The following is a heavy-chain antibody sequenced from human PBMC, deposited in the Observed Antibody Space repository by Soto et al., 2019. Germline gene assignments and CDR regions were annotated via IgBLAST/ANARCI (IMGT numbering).Heavy chain of an antibody. CDR3: ARDSLVFGELVWLDY. Sequence: EVQLVESGGGLVQPGGSLRLSCAASGFTVSSNYMSWVRQAPGKGLEWVSVIYSGGSTYYADSVKGRFTISRDNSKNTLYLQMNSLRAEDTAVYYCARDSLVFGELVWLDYWGQGTLVTVSS. V-gene: IGHV3-66*01. CDR2: IYSGGST. CDR1: GFTVSSNY. J-gene: IGHJ4*02. D-gene: IGHD3-10*02.